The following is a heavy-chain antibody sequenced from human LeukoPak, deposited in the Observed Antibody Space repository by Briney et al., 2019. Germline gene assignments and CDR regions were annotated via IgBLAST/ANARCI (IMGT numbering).Heavy chain of an antibody. J-gene: IGHJ4*02. V-gene: IGHV3-23*01. CDR1: RFTFSSYA. CDR3: AKVQGNFWSGSFDY. D-gene: IGHD3-3*01. Sequence: GSLRLSCAASRFTFSSYAMSWVRHAPGKGLEWVSAISGSGGSTYYADSVKGRFTISRDNSKNTLYLQMNSLRAEDTAVYYCAKVQGNFWSGSFDYWGQGTLVTVSS. CDR2: ISGSGGST.